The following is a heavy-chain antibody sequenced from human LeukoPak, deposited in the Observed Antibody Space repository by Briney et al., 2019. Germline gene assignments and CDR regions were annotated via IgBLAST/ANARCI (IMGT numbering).Heavy chain of an antibody. J-gene: IGHJ4*02. V-gene: IGHV4-4*07. CDR3: AGGHYDFWSGYYTSFDY. CDR2: IYTSGST. CDR1: GGSISSYY. Sequence: SETLSLTCTVSGGSISSYYWSWIRQPAGKGLEGIGRIYTSGSTNYNPSLKSRVTMSVDTSKNQFSLKLSSVTAADTAVYYCAGGHYDFWSGYYTSFDYWGQGTLVTVPS. D-gene: IGHD3-3*01.